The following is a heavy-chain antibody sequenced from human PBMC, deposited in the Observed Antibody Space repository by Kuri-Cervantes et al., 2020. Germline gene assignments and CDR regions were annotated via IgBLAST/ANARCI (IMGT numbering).Heavy chain of an antibody. J-gene: IGHJ4*02. D-gene: IGHD1-26*01. V-gene: IGHV3-53*01. CDR1: GFTVSNNY. CDR2: IYSGGST. CDR3: ARDAGVGARYYDY. Sequence: GESLKISCAASGFTVSNNYMSWIRQAPGKGLEWVSVIYSGGSTYYADSVKGRFTIPRDNSKNTLYLQMINLRAEDTAVYYCARDAGVGARYYDYWGQGTLVTVSS.